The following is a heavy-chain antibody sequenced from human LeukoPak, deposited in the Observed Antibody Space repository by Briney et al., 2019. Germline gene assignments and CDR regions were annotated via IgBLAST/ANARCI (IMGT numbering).Heavy chain of an antibody. Sequence: PSETLSLTCTVSGGSISSYYWSWIRQPPGKGLEWIGYIYYSGSTNYNPSLKSRVTISVDTSKNQFSLKLSSVTAADTAVYYCASRQLRYFDWLPTSYNWFDPWGQGTLVTVSS. CDR3: ASRQLRYFDWLPTSYNWFDP. V-gene: IGHV4-59*12. CDR2: IYYSGST. CDR1: GGSISSYY. J-gene: IGHJ5*02. D-gene: IGHD3-9*01.